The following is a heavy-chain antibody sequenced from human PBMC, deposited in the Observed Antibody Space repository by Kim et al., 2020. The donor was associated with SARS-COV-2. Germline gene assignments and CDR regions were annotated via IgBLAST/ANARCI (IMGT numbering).Heavy chain of an antibody. CDR3: ARGAQYRLKTTEGGHCQH. CDR2: IYTSGST. CDR1: GGSISSYY. D-gene: IGHD4-17*01. Sequence: SETLSLTCTVSGGSISSYYWSWIRQPAGKGLEWIGRIYTSGSTNYNPSLKSRVTMSVDTSKNQFSLKLSSVTAADTAVYYCARGAQYRLKTTEGGHCQHWGQGTLVTVSS. V-gene: IGHV4-4*07. J-gene: IGHJ1*01.